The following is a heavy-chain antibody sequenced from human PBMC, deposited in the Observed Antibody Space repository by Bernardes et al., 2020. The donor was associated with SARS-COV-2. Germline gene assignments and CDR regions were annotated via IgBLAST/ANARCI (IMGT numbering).Heavy chain of an antibody. Sequence: GGSLRLSCAASGFTFSSYWMHWVRQAPGKGLVWVSRMNPDGSTTTYADSVKGRFTISRDNAKNMLYLQMSNLTAEDTAVYSCVTDLGGRDDCWGQGTLVTVSS. V-gene: IGHV3-74*01. CDR1: GFTFSSYW. D-gene: IGHD2-15*01. CDR3: VTDLGGRDDC. J-gene: IGHJ4*02. CDR2: MNPDGSTT.